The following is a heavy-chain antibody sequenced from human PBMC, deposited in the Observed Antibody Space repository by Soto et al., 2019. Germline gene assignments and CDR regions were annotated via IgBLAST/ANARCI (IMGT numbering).Heavy chain of an antibody. Sequence: QVQLQESGPGLVKPSETLSLTCTVSGGSISSYYWSWIRQPPGKGLEWIGYIYYSGSTNYNPSLTRRVTISVDTSKNQFSLKLSSVTDADTAVYYCASIYGSGKGRFDYWGQGTLVTVSS. CDR2: IYYSGST. CDR3: ASIYGSGKGRFDY. D-gene: IGHD3-10*01. J-gene: IGHJ4*02. CDR1: GGSISSYY. V-gene: IGHV4-59*01.